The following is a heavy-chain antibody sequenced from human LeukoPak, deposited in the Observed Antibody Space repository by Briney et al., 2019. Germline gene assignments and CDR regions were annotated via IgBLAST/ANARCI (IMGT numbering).Heavy chain of an antibody. D-gene: IGHD6-6*01. CDR3: AGIAARPLPDY. CDR1: GFTFSSYG. Sequence: GGSLRLSCAASGFTFSSYGMHWVRQAPGKGLEWVAFIRYGGSNKYYADSVKGRFTISRDNSKNTLYLQMNSLRAEDTAVYYCAGIAARPLPDYWGQGTLVTVSS. V-gene: IGHV3-30*02. CDR2: IRYGGSNK. J-gene: IGHJ4*02.